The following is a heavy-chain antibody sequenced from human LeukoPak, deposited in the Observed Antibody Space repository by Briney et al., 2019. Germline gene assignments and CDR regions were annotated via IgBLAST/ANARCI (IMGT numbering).Heavy chain of an antibody. Sequence: LPLTCAVSGGSISSGGYSWSWVRQAPGKGLEWVANIKQDGSEKYYVDSVKGRFTISRDNAKNSLYLQMNSLRAEDTAVYYCARLIVGAIDYWGQGTLVTVSS. CDR3: ARLIVGAIDY. V-gene: IGHV3-7*01. CDR1: GGSISSGGYS. J-gene: IGHJ4*02. D-gene: IGHD1-26*01. CDR2: IKQDGSEK.